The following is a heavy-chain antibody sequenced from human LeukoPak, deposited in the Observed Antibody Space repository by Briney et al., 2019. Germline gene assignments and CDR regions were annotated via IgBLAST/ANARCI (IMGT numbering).Heavy chain of an antibody. D-gene: IGHD3-22*01. J-gene: IGHJ3*02. CDR3: ARGGDGYYDSTPDAFDI. V-gene: IGHV4-59*02. CDR2: IYYSGST. Sequence: PSETLSLTCTVSGGSVNSYYWSWIRQPPGKGLEWIGYIYYSGSTNYNPSLKSRVTISVDTSKNQFSLKLSSVTAADTAVYYCARGGDGYYDSTPDAFDIWGQGTMVTVSS. CDR1: GGSVNSYY.